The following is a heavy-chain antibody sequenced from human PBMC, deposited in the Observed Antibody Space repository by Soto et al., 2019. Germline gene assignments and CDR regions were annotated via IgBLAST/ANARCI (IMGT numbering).Heavy chain of an antibody. CDR3: ARGPFDGDGEQLRLNYYYYMDV. CDR2: ISAYNGNT. V-gene: IGHV1-18*01. J-gene: IGHJ6*03. D-gene: IGHD1-26*01. CDR1: GYTFTSYG. Sequence: ASVKVSCKASGYTFTSYGISWVRQAPGQGLEWMGWISAYNGNTNYAQKLQGRVTMTTDTSTSTAYMELSSVTAADTAVYYCARGPFDGDGEQLRLNYYYYMDVWGKGTTVTVSS.